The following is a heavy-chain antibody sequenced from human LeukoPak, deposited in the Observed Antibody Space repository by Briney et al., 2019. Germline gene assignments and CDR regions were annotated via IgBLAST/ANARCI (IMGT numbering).Heavy chain of an antibody. D-gene: IGHD2-2*01. Sequence: PSVTLSLTCAVYVGSFRGYYWSGIRQPPGRGLEWIGEINHSGSTNYNPSLKSRVTISVVTSTNEFSLKLSSVTAADTAVDYCARGKAGDCSSTSCAKGYFDYWGQGTLVTVSS. V-gene: IGHV4-34*01. J-gene: IGHJ4*02. CDR3: ARGKAGDCSSTSCAKGYFDY. CDR2: INHSGST. CDR1: VGSFRGYY.